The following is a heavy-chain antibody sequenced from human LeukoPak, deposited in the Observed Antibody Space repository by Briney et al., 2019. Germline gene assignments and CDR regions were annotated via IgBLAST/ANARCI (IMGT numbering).Heavy chain of an antibody. CDR3: ARDHGAVAATPNDAFDI. V-gene: IGHV3-66*01. CDR1: GFTVSSNY. D-gene: IGHD6-19*01. J-gene: IGHJ3*02. CDR2: VYSTGDT. Sequence: GGSLRLSCAASGFTVSSNYMSWVRQAPGKGLEWVSVVYSTGDTYYADSVRGRFTMSRDTSKNTLYLQMNSLRVEDTALYYCARDHGAVAATPNDAFDIWGQGTMVTVSS.